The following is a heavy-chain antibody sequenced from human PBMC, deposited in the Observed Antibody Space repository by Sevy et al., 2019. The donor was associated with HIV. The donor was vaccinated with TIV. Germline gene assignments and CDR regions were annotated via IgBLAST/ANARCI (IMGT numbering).Heavy chain of an antibody. D-gene: IGHD3-3*01. Sequence: GESLKISCKGSGYSFNSHWITWVRQVPGKGLEWMGRIDTSESQINYSPSFEGHVTLSVDKSLTTAYLQWSSLKASDTAIYYCARHLYYDSYPDLAYWGQGTLVTVSS. CDR2: IDTSESQI. J-gene: IGHJ4*02. CDR1: GYSFNSHW. CDR3: ARHLYYDSYPDLAY. V-gene: IGHV5-10-1*01.